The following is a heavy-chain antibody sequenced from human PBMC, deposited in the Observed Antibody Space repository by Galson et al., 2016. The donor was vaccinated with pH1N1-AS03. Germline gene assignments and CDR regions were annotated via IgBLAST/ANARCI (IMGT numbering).Heavy chain of an antibody. D-gene: IGHD6-13*01. CDR1: GFTFSSYA. V-gene: IGHV3-64*01. CDR2: ISGNGYST. Sequence: SLRLSCAASGFTFSSYAMHWVRQAPGKGLEYVSAISGNGYSTYYANSVKGRFTIPRDNSKSTLFLQMGSLRPEDRAVYYCARGPVSYSNYWFPPPDYWGQGTLVTFSS. J-gene: IGHJ4*02. CDR3: ARGPVSYSNYWFPPPDY.